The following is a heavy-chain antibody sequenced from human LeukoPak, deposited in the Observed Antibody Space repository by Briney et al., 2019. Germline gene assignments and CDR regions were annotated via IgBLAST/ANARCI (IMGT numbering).Heavy chain of an antibody. J-gene: IGHJ5*02. CDR2: INAGNGNT. CDR3: ARDRGGGIQLWLNWFDP. V-gene: IGHV1-3*01. CDR1: GYTFTRYA. D-gene: IGHD5-18*01. Sequence: GASVKVSCKATGYTFTRYAMHWVRQAPGQRLEWMGWINAGNGNTKYSQKFQGRVSITRDTSASTAYMELSSLRSEDTAVYYCARDRGGGIQLWLNWFDPWGQGTLVTVSS.